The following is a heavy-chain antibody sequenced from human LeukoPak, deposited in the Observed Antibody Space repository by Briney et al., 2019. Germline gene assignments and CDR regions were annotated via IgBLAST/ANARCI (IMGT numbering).Heavy chain of an antibody. D-gene: IGHD6-19*01. V-gene: IGHV4-4*02. J-gene: IGHJ1*01. CDR2: IYHSGST. CDR1: GASITNDNW. Sequence: SGTLSLTCAVSGASITNDNWWSWVRQTPGKGLEWIGEIYHSGSTSYNPSLKNRVTISVDKSNNRFSLRLTSVTAADTAMYYCAANGWHCLDHWGQGALVTVSS. CDR3: AANGWHCLDH.